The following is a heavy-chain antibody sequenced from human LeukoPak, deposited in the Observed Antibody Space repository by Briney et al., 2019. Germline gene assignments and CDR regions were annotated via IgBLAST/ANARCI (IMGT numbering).Heavy chain of an antibody. J-gene: IGHJ6*02. D-gene: IGHD1-14*01. Sequence: GASVKVSCKASGYTFTSYDINWVRQATGQGLEWMGWMNPNSGNTGCAQKFQGRVTMTRNTSISTAYMELSSLRSEDTAVYYCARGNRPRGLGYYYGMDVWGQGTTVTVSS. V-gene: IGHV1-8*01. CDR3: ARGNRPRGLGYYYGMDV. CDR2: MNPNSGNT. CDR1: GYTFTSYD.